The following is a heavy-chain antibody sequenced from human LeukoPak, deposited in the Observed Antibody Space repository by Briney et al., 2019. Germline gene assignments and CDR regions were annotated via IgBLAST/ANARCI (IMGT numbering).Heavy chain of an antibody. CDR2: IYYDGNKK. CDR3: ARGPDGCNSHFDY. CDR1: GFTFSSYT. D-gene: IGHD5-24*01. Sequence: GGSLRLSCAASGFTFSSYTMHWVRQAPGKGLEWVAVIYYDGNKKYYADSVEGRFTISRDNSKNTLYLHMKSLRVEDTVVYYCARGPDGCNSHFDYWGQGTLVTVSS. V-gene: IGHV3-30*19. J-gene: IGHJ4*02.